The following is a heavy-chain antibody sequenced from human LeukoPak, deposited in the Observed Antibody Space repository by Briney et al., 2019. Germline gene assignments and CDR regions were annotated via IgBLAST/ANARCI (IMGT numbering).Heavy chain of an antibody. V-gene: IGHV3-48*04. Sequence: GGSLRLSCAASGFTFSSYSMNWVRQAPGKGLEWISYISSSSTIDYADSVKGRFTISRDNAKNSLYLQMNSLRAEDTAVYYCARGRGYNYGYSDYWGQGTLVTVSS. D-gene: IGHD5-18*01. CDR3: ARGRGYNYGYSDY. CDR1: GFTFSSYS. J-gene: IGHJ4*02. CDR2: ISSSSTI.